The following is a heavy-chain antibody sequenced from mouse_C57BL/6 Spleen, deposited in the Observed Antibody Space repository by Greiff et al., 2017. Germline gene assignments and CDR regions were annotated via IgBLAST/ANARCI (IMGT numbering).Heavy chain of an antibody. CDR2: ISSGSSTI. D-gene: IGHD2-4*01. CDR3: ARYDYDRDYFDY. CDR1: GFTFSDYG. J-gene: IGHJ2*01. Sequence: EVKLVESGGGLVKPGGSLKLSCAASGFTFSDYGMHWVRQAPEKGLEWVAYISSGSSTIYYADTVKGRFTISRDNAKNTLFLQMTSLRSEDTAMYYCARYDYDRDYFDYWGQGTTLTVSS. V-gene: IGHV5-17*01.